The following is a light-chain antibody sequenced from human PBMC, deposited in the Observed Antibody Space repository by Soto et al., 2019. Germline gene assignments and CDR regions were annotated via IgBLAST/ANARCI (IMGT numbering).Light chain of an antibody. V-gene: IGLV4-69*01. CDR3: QTWGTGIQV. Sequence: QLVQTQSPSASASLGASVKLTCTLSSGHSSYAIAWHQQQPEKGPRYLMKLNSDGSHSKGDGIPDRFSGSSSGAERYLTISSLQSEDEADYYCQTWGTGIQVFGGGTKLTVL. J-gene: IGLJ2*01. CDR1: SGHSSYA. CDR2: LNSDGSH.